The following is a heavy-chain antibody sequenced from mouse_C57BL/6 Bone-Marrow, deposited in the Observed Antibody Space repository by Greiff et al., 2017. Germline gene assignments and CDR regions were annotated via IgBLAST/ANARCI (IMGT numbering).Heavy chain of an antibody. D-gene: IGHD1-1*01. CDR2: IGPENGAT. CDR1: GFNIKDDY. Sequence: VQLQQSGAELVRPGASVKLSCTASGFNIKDDYMHWVKQRPEQGLEWIGWIGPENGATEYASKFQGKATITADTSSNTAYLQLSSLTSEDTAVYYCTCLSYCGSSYWYFDVWGTGTTVTVSS. V-gene: IGHV14-4*01. J-gene: IGHJ1*03. CDR3: TCLSYCGSSYWYFDV.